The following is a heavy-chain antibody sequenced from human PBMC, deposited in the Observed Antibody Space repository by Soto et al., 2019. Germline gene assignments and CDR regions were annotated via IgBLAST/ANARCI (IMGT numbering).Heavy chain of an antibody. CDR3: AKDRDDILTGFNWFDP. D-gene: IGHD3-9*01. J-gene: IGHJ5*02. V-gene: IGHV3-23*01. Sequence: GGSLRLSCAASGFTFSSYAMNWVRQAPGKGLEWVSAISGSGGSTYYADSVKGRFTISRDNSKNTLYLQMNSLRAEDTAVYYCAKDRDDILTGFNWFDPWGQGTLVTVSS. CDR2: ISGSGGST. CDR1: GFTFSSYA.